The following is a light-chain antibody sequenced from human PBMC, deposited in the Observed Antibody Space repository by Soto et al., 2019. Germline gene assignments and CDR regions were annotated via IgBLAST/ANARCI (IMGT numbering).Light chain of an antibody. CDR3: HSYDSSLSGSV. V-gene: IGLV1-40*01. CDR1: SSNIGAGYD. Sequence: QSVLTQPPSVSGAPGQRVTISCTGSSSNIGAGYDVHWYQRIPGTAPKLLIYAVTNRPSGVPDRFSGSKSDTSASLAITGLQAEVEADYYCHSYDSSLSGSVFGGGTKLTVL. CDR2: AVT. J-gene: IGLJ2*01.